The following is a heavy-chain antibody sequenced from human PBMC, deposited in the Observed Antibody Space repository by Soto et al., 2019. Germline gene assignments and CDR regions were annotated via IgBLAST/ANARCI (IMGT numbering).Heavy chain of an antibody. CDR3: ARGDATKIVVTTYYAMDV. CDR2: IIPVFGTA. Sequence: QVQLVQSGADVKKPGSSVKVSCKASGGSLSNYGIGWVRQAPGQGLEWMGGIIPVFGTANYAKKFQGRVTITADETTNIVYMDVTSLRSEDTAVYYCARGDATKIVVTTYYAMDVWGQGTTVTVSS. J-gene: IGHJ6*02. V-gene: IGHV1-69*12. D-gene: IGHD4-17*01. CDR1: GGSLSNYG.